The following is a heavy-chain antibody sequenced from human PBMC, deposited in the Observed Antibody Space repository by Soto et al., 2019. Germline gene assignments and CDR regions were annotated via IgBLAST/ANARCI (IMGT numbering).Heavy chain of an antibody. CDR2: IDYSGST. D-gene: IGHD1-1*01. CDR3: ARGQRSDYYYYYYMDV. Sequence: QVQLQESGPGLVKPSETLSLTCTVSGGSISSYYWSWIRQPPGKGLEWIGYIDYSGSTNYNPSLKSRVTISVDTSKNQFSLKLSSVTAADTAVYYCARGQRSDYYYYYYMDVWGKWTTVTVSS. V-gene: IGHV4-59*01. J-gene: IGHJ6*03. CDR1: GGSISSYY.